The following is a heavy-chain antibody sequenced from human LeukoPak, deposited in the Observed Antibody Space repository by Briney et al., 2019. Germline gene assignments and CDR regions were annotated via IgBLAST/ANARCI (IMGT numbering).Heavy chain of an antibody. CDR3: ASPYFHYYDSSGPHHYYYYGMDV. J-gene: IGHJ6*02. CDR2: IIPIFGTA. V-gene: IGHV1-69*13. Sequence: SVKVSCKASGGTFSSYAISWVRQAPGQGLEWMGGIIPIFGTANYAQKFQGRVTITADESTSTAYMELSSLRSEDTAVYYCASPYFHYYDSSGPHHYYYYGMDVGAKGPRSPSP. CDR1: GGTFSSYA. D-gene: IGHD3-22*01.